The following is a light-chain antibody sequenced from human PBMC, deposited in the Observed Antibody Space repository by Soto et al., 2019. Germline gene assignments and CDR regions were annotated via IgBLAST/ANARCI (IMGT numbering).Light chain of an antibody. CDR2: EVS. Sequence: QSVLTQPASVSGCPGQSITISCTGTSSDVGGYNYVSWYQQHPGKAPKLMIYEVSNRTSGVSNRFSGSKSGNTASLTISGLQAEDEADYYCSSYTSSSTLYVFGTGTKVTV. CDR1: SSDVGGYNY. J-gene: IGLJ1*01. V-gene: IGLV2-14*01. CDR3: SSYTSSSTLYV.